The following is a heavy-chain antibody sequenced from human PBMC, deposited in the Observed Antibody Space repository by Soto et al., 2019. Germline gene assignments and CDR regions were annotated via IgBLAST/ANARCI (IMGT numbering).Heavy chain of an antibody. CDR3: ARAGYYDSSGYDGFDI. V-gene: IGHV1-46*01. CDR2: IDPRAGST. D-gene: IGHD3-22*01. CDR1: GYTFTTYY. J-gene: IGHJ3*02. Sequence: QVQLVQSGAEVKKPGASVKVSCKASGYTFTTYYMHWIRQAPGQGLEWMGIIDPRAGSTSHAQKFQGRVTMTRDTSTSTVYMDLRSLRSEDTAVYYCARAGYYDSSGYDGFDIGGQGTMVTVSS.